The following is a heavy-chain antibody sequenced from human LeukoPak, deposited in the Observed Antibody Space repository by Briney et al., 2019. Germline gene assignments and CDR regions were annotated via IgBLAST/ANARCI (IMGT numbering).Heavy chain of an antibody. CDR3: ARVHGDYSSYWYFDL. Sequence: GASVKVSCKASGYTFTGYDMHWVRQAPGQGLEWMGWINPNSGGTNYAQKFQGWVTMTRDTSISTAYMELSRLRSDDTAVYYCARVHGDYSSYWYFDLWGRGTLVTVSS. CDR1: GYTFTGYD. CDR2: INPNSGGT. J-gene: IGHJ2*01. D-gene: IGHD4-11*01. V-gene: IGHV1-2*04.